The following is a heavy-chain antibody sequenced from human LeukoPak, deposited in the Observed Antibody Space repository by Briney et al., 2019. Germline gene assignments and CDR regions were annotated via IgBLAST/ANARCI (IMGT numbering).Heavy chain of an antibody. D-gene: IGHD3-16*01. J-gene: IGHJ4*02. Sequence: GGSLRLSCAASGFTFSSYAMSWVRQAPGKGLEWVSAISGSGGSTYYADSVKGRFTISRGNSKNTLYLQMNSLRAEDTAVYYCAKHYDYIFAASDYWGQGTLVTVSS. CDR1: GFTFSSYA. CDR3: AKHYDYIFAASDY. V-gene: IGHV3-23*01. CDR2: ISGSGGST.